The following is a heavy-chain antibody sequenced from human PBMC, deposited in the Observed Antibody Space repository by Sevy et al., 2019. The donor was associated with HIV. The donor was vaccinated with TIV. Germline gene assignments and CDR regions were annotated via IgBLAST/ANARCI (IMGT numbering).Heavy chain of an antibody. D-gene: IGHD6-13*01. CDR1: GYTFTSYG. J-gene: IGHJ4*02. V-gene: IGHV1-18*01. CDR3: ARDWNGYSSSHYFDY. Sequence: ASVKVSCKASGYTFTSYGISWVRQAPGQGLEWMGWISAYNGNTNYAQKLQGRVTMTTDTSTSTAYMERRGLRSDDTAVYYCARDWNGYSSSHYFDYWGQGTLVTVSS. CDR2: ISAYNGNT.